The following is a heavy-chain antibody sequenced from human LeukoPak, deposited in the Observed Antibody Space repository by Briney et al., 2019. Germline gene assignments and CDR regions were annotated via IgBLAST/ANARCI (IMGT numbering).Heavy chain of an antibody. CDR3: ATYPQDIVVVVAATEIDY. Sequence: PGRSLRLSCAASGFTFSSYAMHWVRQAPGKGLEWVAVISYDGSNKYYADSVKGRFTISRDNSKNTLYLQMNSLRAEDTAVYYCATYPQDIVVVVAATEIDYWGQGTLVTVS. CDR2: ISYDGSNK. D-gene: IGHD2-15*01. V-gene: IGHV3-30-3*01. CDR1: GFTFSSYA. J-gene: IGHJ4*02.